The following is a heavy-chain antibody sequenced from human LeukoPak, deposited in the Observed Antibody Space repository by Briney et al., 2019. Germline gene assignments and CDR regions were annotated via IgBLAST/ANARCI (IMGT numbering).Heavy chain of an antibody. CDR3: AKDSSSSDYYYYMDV. CDR2: ISSSSSYI. CDR1: GFTFSSYS. D-gene: IGHD6-6*01. V-gene: IGHV3-21*01. J-gene: IGHJ6*03. Sequence: GGSLRLSCAASGFTFSSYSMNWVRQAPGKGLEWVSSISSSSSYIYYADSVKGRFTISRDNAKNSLYMQMNSLRAEDTAVYYCAKDSSSSDYYYYMDVWGKGTTVTVSS.